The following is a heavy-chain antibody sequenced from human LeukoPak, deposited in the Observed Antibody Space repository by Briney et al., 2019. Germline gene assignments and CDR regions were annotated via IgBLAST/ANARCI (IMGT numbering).Heavy chain of an antibody. D-gene: IGHD1-26*01. Sequence: GGSLRLSCTASGFTFGDYAMSWVRQAPGKGLEWVGFIRSKAYGGTTEYAASVKGRFTISRDDSKSIAYLQMNSLRAEDTAVYYCARVPRGATSGDYWGQGTLVTVSS. V-gene: IGHV3-49*04. J-gene: IGHJ4*02. CDR3: ARVPRGATSGDY. CDR1: GFTFGDYA. CDR2: IRSKAYGGTT.